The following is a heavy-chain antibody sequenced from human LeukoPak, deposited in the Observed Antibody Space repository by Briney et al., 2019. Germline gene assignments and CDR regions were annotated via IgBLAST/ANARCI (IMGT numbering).Heavy chain of an antibody. Sequence: ASVKVSCKASGYTFTGYYMHWVRQAPGQGLEWMGWINPNSGGTNYAQKFQGRVTMTRDTSISTAYMELSRLGSDDTAVYYCARDIAARYYFDYWGQGTLVTVSS. CDR1: GYTFTGYY. D-gene: IGHD6-6*01. J-gene: IGHJ4*02. CDR3: ARDIAARYYFDY. CDR2: INPNSGGT. V-gene: IGHV1-2*02.